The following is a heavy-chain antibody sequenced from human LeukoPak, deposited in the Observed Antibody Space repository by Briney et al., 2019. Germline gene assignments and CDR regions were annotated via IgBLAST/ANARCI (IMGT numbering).Heavy chain of an antibody. D-gene: IGHD2/OR15-2a*01. CDR3: AKNRARGSFDL. CDR2: IYGDGRT. V-gene: IGHV3-53*01. J-gene: IGHJ5*02. Sequence: GGSLRLSCAASGITVSNNYMSWVRQAPGRGLEWVSVIYGDGRTYYADSVKGRFTISRDNSKNTLYLQMNSLRAEDTAVYYCAKNRARGSFDLWGQGTLVTVSP. CDR1: GITVSNNY.